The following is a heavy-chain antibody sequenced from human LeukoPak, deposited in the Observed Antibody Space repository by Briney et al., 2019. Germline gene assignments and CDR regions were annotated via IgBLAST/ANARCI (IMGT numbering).Heavy chain of an antibody. J-gene: IGHJ4*02. CDR1: GFTFSLSA. Sequence: GGSLRLSCAASGFTFSLSAMTWVRQAPGKGLELVSALSGSGTGTYYSDSVKGRFTISRDNSKNTLYLQMNSLRAEDTAVYYCAKGVYHYYGSGSYTLDFWGQGTQVTVSS. D-gene: IGHD3-10*01. CDR3: AKGVYHYYGSGSYTLDF. CDR2: LSGSGTGT. V-gene: IGHV3-23*01.